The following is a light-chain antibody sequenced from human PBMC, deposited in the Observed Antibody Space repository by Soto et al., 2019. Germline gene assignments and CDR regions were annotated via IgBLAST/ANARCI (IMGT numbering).Light chain of an antibody. Sequence: DIQMTQSPSSLSASVGDRVTINCRASQGISNYLAWYQQKPGKVPKLLIYAASTVQSGVPSRFSGSGSGTDFTLTISSLQPEDVATYYCQKYNTAPCTFGGGNKVEIK. J-gene: IGKJ4*01. CDR2: AAS. CDR1: QGISNY. V-gene: IGKV1-27*01. CDR3: QKYNTAPCT.